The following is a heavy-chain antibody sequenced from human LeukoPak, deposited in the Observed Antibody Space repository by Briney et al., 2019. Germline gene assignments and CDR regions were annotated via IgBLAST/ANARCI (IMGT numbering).Heavy chain of an antibody. CDR2: IYYDGSNS. V-gene: IGHV3-33*03. CDR3: ATIRGNSEARCYFYL. Sequence: GGPLTLSCAASGLIFRNYGMLWVRQAPGKGLEWVALIYYDGSNSYYADSVKGRFTVSRDNSKNTLYLQMTTLRVDDTAVYYCATIRGNSEARCYFYLWGRGTLVVVSS. CDR1: GLIFRNYG. J-gene: IGHJ2*01. D-gene: IGHD2/OR15-2a*01.